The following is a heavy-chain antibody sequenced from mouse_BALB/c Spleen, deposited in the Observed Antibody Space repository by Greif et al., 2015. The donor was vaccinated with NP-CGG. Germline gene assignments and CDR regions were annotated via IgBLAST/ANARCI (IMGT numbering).Heavy chain of an antibody. CDR2: ISDGGSYT. D-gene: IGHD3-3*01. J-gene: IGHJ4*01. V-gene: IGHV5-4*02. CDR3: ARDLGDEGAMDY. CDR1: GFTFSDYY. Sequence: EVKLMESGGGLVKPGGSLKLSCAASGFTFSDYYMYWVRQTPEKRLEWVATISDGGSYTYYPDSVKGRFTISRDNAKNNLYLQMSSLKSEDTAMYYCARDLGDEGAMDYWGQGTSVTVSS.